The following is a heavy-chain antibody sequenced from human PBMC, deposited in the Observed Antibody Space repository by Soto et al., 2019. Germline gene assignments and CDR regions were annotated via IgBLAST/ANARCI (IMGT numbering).Heavy chain of an antibody. CDR2: IYYSGTS. CDR1: GGSISGSSYY. Sequence: SETLSLTCIVSGGSISGSSYYWGWIRQPPGKGLEWIGTIYYSGTSNYNPSLKSRVTISVDTSKNQFSLKLSSVTAADTAVYYCTRHAIGVVVPAAIRNWGQGSLVTVPQ. V-gene: IGHV4-39*01. J-gene: IGHJ4*02. D-gene: IGHD2-2*01. CDR3: TRHAIGVVVPAAIRN.